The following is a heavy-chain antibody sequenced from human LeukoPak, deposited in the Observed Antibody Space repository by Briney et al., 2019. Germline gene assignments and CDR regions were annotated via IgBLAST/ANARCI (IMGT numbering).Heavy chain of an antibody. D-gene: IGHD6-6*01. CDR2: INHSGST. V-gene: IGHV4-34*01. Sequence: SETLSLTCAVYGGSFSGYYWSWIRQPPGKGLEWIGEINHSGSTNYNPSLKSRVTISVDTSKNQFSLKLSSVTAADTAVYYCASPSIAARQGFDYWGQGTLVTVSS. CDR1: GGSFSGYY. CDR3: ASPSIAARQGFDY. J-gene: IGHJ4*02.